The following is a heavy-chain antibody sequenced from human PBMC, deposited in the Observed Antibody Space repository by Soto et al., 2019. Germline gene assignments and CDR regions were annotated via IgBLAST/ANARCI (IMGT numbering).Heavy chain of an antibody. Sequence: XSEKVSCKASGYTFTSYCISWVRQAPVQGLKWMGWISAYNGNTNYSQKLQGRVTMTTDTSTSTAYMELRRLRSDDTAAYYGARESPGAAIWCENGLDVWGQGTTVTVSS. CDR3: ARESPGAAIWCENGLDV. J-gene: IGHJ6*02. CDR2: ISAYNGNT. V-gene: IGHV1-18*01. CDR1: GYTFTSYC. D-gene: IGHD2-21*01.